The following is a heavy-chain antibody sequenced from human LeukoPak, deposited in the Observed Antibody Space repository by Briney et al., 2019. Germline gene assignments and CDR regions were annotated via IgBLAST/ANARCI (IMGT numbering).Heavy chain of an antibody. J-gene: IGHJ5*02. CDR2: INPTGGST. CDR3: ARDNSVGDNAWWFDP. CDR1: GYTFTSYY. V-gene: IGHV1-46*01. D-gene: IGHD1-26*01. Sequence: ASVKVSCKASGYTFTSYYMHWVRQAPGQGLEWMGLINPTGGSTGYAQKFQGRVTMTRDMYTSTDYMELSSLRSEDTAIYYCARDNSVGDNAWWFDPWGQGTLVTVSS.